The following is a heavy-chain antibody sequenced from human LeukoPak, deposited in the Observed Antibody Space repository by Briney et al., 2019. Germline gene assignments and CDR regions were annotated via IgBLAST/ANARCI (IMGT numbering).Heavy chain of an antibody. CDR1: GFTFSDYA. D-gene: IGHD2-2*01. Sequence: PGGPLRLSCSASGFTFSDYAIHWVRQAPGKGLEYVSAISSNGGSTYYADSVKGRFTISRDNSKNTLYLQMRSLRAEDTAVYYCVKAGCSSTRCYGNYWGQGTLVTVSS. CDR2: ISSNGGST. CDR3: VKAGCSSTRCYGNY. V-gene: IGHV3-64D*09. J-gene: IGHJ4*02.